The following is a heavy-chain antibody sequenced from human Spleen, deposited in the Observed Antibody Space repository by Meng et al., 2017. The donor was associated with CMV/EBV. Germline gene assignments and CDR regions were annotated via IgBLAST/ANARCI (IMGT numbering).Heavy chain of an antibody. CDR2: INPSGGST. D-gene: IGHD4-23*01. Sequence: VKVTGKASGYTFTSYYMDWVRQAPGQGLEWMGIINPSGGSTSYAQKFQGRVTMTRDTSTSTVYMELSSLRSEDTAVYYCARGLRWFDYWGQGTLVPSPQ. J-gene: IGHJ4*02. V-gene: IGHV1-46*01. CDR3: ARGLRWFDY. CDR1: GYTFTSYY.